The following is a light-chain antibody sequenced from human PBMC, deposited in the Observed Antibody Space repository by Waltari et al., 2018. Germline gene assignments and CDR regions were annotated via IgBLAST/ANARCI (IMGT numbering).Light chain of an antibody. CDR3: CSYVRDITWV. V-gene: IGLV2-23*01. CDR1: SSDVGSYNL. Sequence: QSALTQPASVSGSPGQSITISCTGTSSDVGSYNLVSWYQHHPGKAPNLMIYEGTQRPSGVSDRFSGSKAGDTASRTISGLQAEDEAHYYCCSYVRDITWVFGGGTKLTVL. J-gene: IGLJ3*02. CDR2: EGT.